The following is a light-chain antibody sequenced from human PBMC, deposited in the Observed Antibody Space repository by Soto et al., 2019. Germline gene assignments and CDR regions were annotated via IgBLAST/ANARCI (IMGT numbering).Light chain of an antibody. CDR2: DAS. V-gene: IGKV3-11*01. J-gene: IGKJ4*02. CDR1: ESIGNY. Sequence: EGVLTQSPATLSLSPGERATLSCRASESIGNYLAWYQQKLGQAPKLLIYDASHRAIGIPGRFSGDGSGTDFTLLISSLEPEDFAVSYWQWRSDWPRLLTFGGGTKVEI. CDR3: QWRSDWPRLLT.